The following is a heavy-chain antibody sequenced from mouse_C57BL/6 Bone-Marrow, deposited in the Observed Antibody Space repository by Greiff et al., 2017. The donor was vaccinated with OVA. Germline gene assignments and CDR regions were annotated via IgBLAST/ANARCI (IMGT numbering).Heavy chain of an antibody. V-gene: IGHV5-6*01. CDR2: ISSGGSYT. D-gene: IGHD1-1*01. Sequence: EVKLVESGGDLVKPGGSLKLSCAASGFTFSSYGMSWVRQTPDKRLEWVATISSGGSYTYYPDSVKGRFTISRDNAKNTLYLQMSSLKSEDTAMYYGARHYYGSSYYWGQGTTLTVSS. CDR1: GFTFSSYG. J-gene: IGHJ2*01. CDR3: ARHYYGSSYY.